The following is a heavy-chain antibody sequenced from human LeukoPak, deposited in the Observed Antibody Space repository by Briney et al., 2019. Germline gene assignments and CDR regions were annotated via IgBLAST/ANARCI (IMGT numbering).Heavy chain of an antibody. D-gene: IGHD2-2*01. J-gene: IGHJ6*03. CDR2: INPNSGGT. V-gene: IGHV1-2*02. CDR1: GYTFTGYY. Sequence: ASVKVSCKASGYTFTGYYMHWVRQAPGQGLEWMGWINPNSGGTNYAQKFQGRVTMTRDTSISTAYMELSRLRSDDTAVYYCARAHDPYCSSTSCYAGYYYYYYMDVWGKGTTVTVSS. CDR3: ARAHDPYCSSTSCYAGYYYYYYMDV.